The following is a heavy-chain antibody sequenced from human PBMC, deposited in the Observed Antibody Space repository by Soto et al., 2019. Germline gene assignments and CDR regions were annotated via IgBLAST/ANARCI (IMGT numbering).Heavy chain of an antibody. Sequence: QVQLQESGPGLVKPSETLSLTCKVSGASIRSFFWSWIRQPPGKGLEWIGFVHYSGGTNYNPSVKSRVTISIDTSKNQLSLKLSSVTAADTAVYYCARQRTYDYVSERYSPYNFDNWGRGTLVTVSS. J-gene: IGHJ4*02. CDR3: ARQRTYDYVSERYSPYNFDN. CDR1: GASIRSFF. V-gene: IGHV4-59*08. CDR2: VHYSGGT. D-gene: IGHD3-10*01.